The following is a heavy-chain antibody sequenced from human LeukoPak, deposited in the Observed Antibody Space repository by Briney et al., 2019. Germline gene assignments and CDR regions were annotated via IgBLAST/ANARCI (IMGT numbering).Heavy chain of an antibody. CDR3: RVEAARLGGYYYYYMDV. CDR1: GGSISSSSYY. V-gene: IGHV4-39*01. Sequence: PSETLSLTCTVPGGSISSSSYYWGWIRQPPGKGLEWIGSIYYSGSTYYNPSLKSRVTISVDTYKNQFSPMLSSVTAADTAVYYCRVEAARLGGYYYYYMDVWGKGTTVTVSS. J-gene: IGHJ6*03. CDR2: IYYSGST. D-gene: IGHD6-6*01.